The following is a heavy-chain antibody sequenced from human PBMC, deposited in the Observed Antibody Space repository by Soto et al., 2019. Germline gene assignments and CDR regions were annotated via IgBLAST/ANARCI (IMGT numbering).Heavy chain of an antibody. V-gene: IGHV3-23*01. CDR2: ISGTGAT. CDR3: AKDRRSISGAEY. Sequence: PGGSLRLSCATSGFTFSTYGMTWVRQAPGKGLEWVSSISGTGATYYADSVKGRFTISRDNSKNTVYPQMNSLKAEETAVYYCAKDRRSISGAEYWGQGTQVTVS. CDR1: GFTFSTYG. D-gene: IGHD3-10*01. J-gene: IGHJ4*02.